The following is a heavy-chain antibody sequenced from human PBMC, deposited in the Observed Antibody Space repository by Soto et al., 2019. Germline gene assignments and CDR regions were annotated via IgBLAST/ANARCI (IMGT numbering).Heavy chain of an antibody. CDR3: ARGHYYYGMDV. CDR2: IYYSGTT. CDR1: NGSVSSGTYS. Sequence: LSETLSLTCTVSNGSVSSGTYSWSWVRQPPGKGLEWIGYIYYSGTTYYTPSLKSRLTMSMDRANDHFSLNLTSVTAADTAVYFCARGHYYYGMDVWGQGITVTVSS. J-gene: IGHJ6*02. V-gene: IGHV4-30-2*01.